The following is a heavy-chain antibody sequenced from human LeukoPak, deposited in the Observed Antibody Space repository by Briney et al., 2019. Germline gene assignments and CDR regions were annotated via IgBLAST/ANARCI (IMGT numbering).Heavy chain of an antibody. Sequence: GGSLRLSCAASGFTFSTYFMHWVRQAPGKGLEWVADIASDGSHTFYVESVKGRFTISRDYSKNTLYLQMNSLRAEDTAVYFCARERQDTILHSGAFDIWGQGTMVTVSS. J-gene: IGHJ3*02. CDR1: GFTFSTYF. CDR2: IASDGSHT. D-gene: IGHD2-21*01. V-gene: IGHV3-30-3*01. CDR3: ARERQDTILHSGAFDI.